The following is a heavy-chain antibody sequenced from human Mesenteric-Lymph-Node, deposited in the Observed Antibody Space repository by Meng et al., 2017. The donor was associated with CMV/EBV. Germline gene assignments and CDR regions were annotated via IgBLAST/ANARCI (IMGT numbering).Heavy chain of an antibody. CDR3: ARSTVTTSSSKYYFDY. D-gene: IGHD4-17*01. V-gene: IGHV1-69*05. CDR2: IIPLFPKT. Sequence: SVKVSCKASGGSFNTGAVNWVRQAPGQGLEWMGGIIPLFPKTNLADRFQGRLTITTDASKTTVNMEMTSLTSEDTALYYCARSTVTTSSSKYYFDYWGQGTLVTVSS. J-gene: IGHJ4*02. CDR1: GGSFNTGA.